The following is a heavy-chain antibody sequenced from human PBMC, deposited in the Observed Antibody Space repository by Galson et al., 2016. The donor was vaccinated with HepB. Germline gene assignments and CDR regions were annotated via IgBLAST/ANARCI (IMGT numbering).Heavy chain of an antibody. V-gene: IGHV4-39*01. CDR3: ARHGRGVVDY. Sequence: SETLSLTCTVSGDSMRSSSYYWGWIRQPPGKGLEWIGSFYYSGSTYYKSSLKSRVTISADTSKNQLSLRLSSVTAADTAVYYCARHGRGVVDYWGQETLVAVSS. CDR1: GDSMRSSSYY. J-gene: IGHJ4*02. CDR2: FYYSGST. D-gene: IGHD2-15*01.